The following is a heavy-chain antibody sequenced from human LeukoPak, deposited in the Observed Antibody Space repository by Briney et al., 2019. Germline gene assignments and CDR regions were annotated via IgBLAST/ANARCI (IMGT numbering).Heavy chain of an antibody. D-gene: IGHD1-7*01. CDR1: GATFSNYA. CDR2: VVPSFGTA. CDR3: ARAGITGTTRFLGY. Sequence: ASVKVSCKASGATFSNYALNWVRQAPGQGLEWMGGVVPSFGTANYPQKFQDRVTITADESTSTAYMELSSLKSEDTAVYYCARAGITGTTRFLGYWGQGTPVTVSS. V-gene: IGHV1-69*01. J-gene: IGHJ4*02.